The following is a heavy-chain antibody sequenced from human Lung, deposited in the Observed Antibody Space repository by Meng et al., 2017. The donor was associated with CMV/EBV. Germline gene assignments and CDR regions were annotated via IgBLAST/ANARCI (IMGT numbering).Heavy chain of an antibody. J-gene: IGHJ4*02. Sequence: SETLSLXCTVSGGSISSYYWSWIRQPPGKGLEWIGYIYYSGSTNYNPSLKSRVTISVDTSKNQFSLKLSSVTAADTAVYYCARDRITGTTMGGVDYWGQGXLVTVSS. V-gene: IGHV4-59*01. D-gene: IGHD1-7*01. CDR2: IYYSGST. CDR1: GGSISSYY. CDR3: ARDRITGTTMGGVDY.